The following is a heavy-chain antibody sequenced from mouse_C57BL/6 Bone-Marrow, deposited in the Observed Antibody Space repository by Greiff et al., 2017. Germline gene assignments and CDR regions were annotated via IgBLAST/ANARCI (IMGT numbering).Heavy chain of an antibody. CDR1: GYTFTDYY. D-gene: IGHD1-1*01. Sequence: VQLQQSGPELVKPGASVKISCKASGYTFTDYYMNWVKQSHGKSLEWIGDINPNNGGTSYNQKFKGKATLTVDKSSSTAYMELRSLTSEDSAVYYCARYYFGSSFFACWGKGTLVTVSA. J-gene: IGHJ3*01. CDR2: INPNNGGT. V-gene: IGHV1-26*01. CDR3: ARYYFGSSFFAC.